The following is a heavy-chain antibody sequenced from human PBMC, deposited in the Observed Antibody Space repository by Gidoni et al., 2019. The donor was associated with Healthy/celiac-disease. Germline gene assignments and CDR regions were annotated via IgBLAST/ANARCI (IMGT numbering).Heavy chain of an antibody. CDR3: ARHTFRGRLPDAFDI. Sequence: QVQLQESGPGLVKPSEPLSLTCTVSGGSISSYYWSWIRQPPGKGLEWIGYIYYSGSTNYNPSLKSRVTISVDTSKNQFSLKLSSVTAADTAVYYCARHTFRGRLPDAFDIWGQGTMVTVSS. J-gene: IGHJ3*02. CDR2: IYYSGST. CDR1: GGSISSYY. V-gene: IGHV4-59*08. D-gene: IGHD2-15*01.